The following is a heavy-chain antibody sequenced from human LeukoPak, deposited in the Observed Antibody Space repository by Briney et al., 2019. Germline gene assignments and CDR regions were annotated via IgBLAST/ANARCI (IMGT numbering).Heavy chain of an antibody. CDR2: INQDGSEK. CDR3: ARDVRYGDYFHYYYMDV. CDR1: GFTFSSYW. V-gene: IGHV3-7*01. Sequence: GGSLRLSCAASGFTFSSYWMSWVRQAPGKGLEWVANINQDGSEKYYVDSVKGRFTISRDNAKKSLYLRMNSLRAEDTAVYYCARDVRYGDYFHYYYMDVWGKGTTVTVSS. D-gene: IGHD4-17*01. J-gene: IGHJ6*03.